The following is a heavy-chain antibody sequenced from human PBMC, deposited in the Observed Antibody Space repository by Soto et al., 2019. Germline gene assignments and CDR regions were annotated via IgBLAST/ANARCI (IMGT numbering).Heavy chain of an antibody. J-gene: IGHJ4*02. Sequence: PSETLSLTCTVSGGSISSDDYYWSWIRQPPGKGLEWIGHIYYSGRTYYNPSLKSRLTISVDTSKNQFSLKLISVSAADTAVYFCVGDRSNSPDYFDYWGQGTLVTVSS. CDR1: GGSISSDDYY. V-gene: IGHV4-30-4*01. D-gene: IGHD6-6*01. CDR3: VGDRSNSPDYFDY. CDR2: IYYSGRT.